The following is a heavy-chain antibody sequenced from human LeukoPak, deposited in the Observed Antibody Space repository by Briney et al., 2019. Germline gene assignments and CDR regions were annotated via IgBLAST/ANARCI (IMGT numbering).Heavy chain of an antibody. D-gene: IGHD5-12*01. Sequence: GGSLRLSCAASGFNISSYWMTWVRQAPGKGLEWVANIKQDGSEKYYVDSVKGRFTISRDNAKNSLYLQMNSLRAEDTAVYYCARERGSHCFDYWGQGTLVTVSS. CDR1: GFNISSYW. CDR2: IKQDGSEK. V-gene: IGHV3-7*01. CDR3: ARERGSHCFDY. J-gene: IGHJ4*02.